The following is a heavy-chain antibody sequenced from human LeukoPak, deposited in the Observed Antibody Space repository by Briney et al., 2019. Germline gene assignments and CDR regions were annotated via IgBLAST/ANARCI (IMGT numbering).Heavy chain of an antibody. V-gene: IGHV3-64*01. Sequence: GGSLRLSCAASGFTFSSYAMHWVRQAPGKGLEYVSAISSNGGSTYYANSVKGRFTISRDNSKNTLYLQMGSLRAEDMAVYYCARDRGSGDAFDIWGQGTMVTVSS. CDR3: ARDRGSGDAFDI. CDR1: GFTFSSYA. D-gene: IGHD3-10*01. J-gene: IGHJ3*02. CDR2: ISSNGGST.